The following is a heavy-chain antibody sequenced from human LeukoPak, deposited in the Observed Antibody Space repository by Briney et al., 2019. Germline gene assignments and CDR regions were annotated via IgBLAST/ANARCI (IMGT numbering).Heavy chain of an antibody. J-gene: IGHJ4*02. D-gene: IGHD1-26*01. Sequence: GASVKVSCKASGGTFSTYAITWVRQAPGQGLEWMGWISAYNGNTNYAQKLQGRVTMTTDTSTSTAYMELRSLRSDDTAVYYCARDLYSGSYVAPEGFDYWGQGTLVTVSS. CDR1: GGTFSTYA. CDR3: ARDLYSGSYVAPEGFDY. V-gene: IGHV1-18*01. CDR2: ISAYNGNT.